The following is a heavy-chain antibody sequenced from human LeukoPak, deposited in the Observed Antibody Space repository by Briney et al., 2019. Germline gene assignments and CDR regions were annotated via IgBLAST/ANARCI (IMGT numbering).Heavy chain of an antibody. CDR1: GFTFSSYA. CDR3: AKDVIGSGHRFDP. Sequence: PGGSLRLSCAASGFTFSSYAMSWVRQAPGKGLEWVSAISGSGGSTYYADCVKGRLNISRDNSKNTLYLQMNSLRAEDTAVYYCAKDVIGSGHRFDPWGQGTLVTVSS. D-gene: IGHD3-10*01. CDR2: ISGSGGST. J-gene: IGHJ5*02. V-gene: IGHV3-23*01.